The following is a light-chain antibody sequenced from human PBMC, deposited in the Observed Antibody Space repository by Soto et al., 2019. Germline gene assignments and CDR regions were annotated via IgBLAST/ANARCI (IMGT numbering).Light chain of an antibody. V-gene: IGLV2-14*01. CDR1: SSDIGSHNF. CDR3: SSYTSSYTWV. Sequence: QSALTQPASVSGSPGQSITISCTGTSSDIGSHNFVSWHQQHPGKAPKFMIYGVSTRPSGVSNRFSGSKSGNTASLTISGLQSDDEADYYCSSYTSSYTWVFGGATKLTVL. CDR2: GVS. J-gene: IGLJ3*02.